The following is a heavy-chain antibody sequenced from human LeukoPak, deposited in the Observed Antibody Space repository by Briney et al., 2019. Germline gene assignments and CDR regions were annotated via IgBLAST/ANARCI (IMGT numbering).Heavy chain of an antibody. V-gene: IGHV3-30*02. CDR3: ARGETATIRGPYFDY. J-gene: IGHJ4*02. CDR2: IRYDGSNK. CDR1: GFTFSSYG. D-gene: IGHD5-24*01. Sequence: GGSLRLSCAASGFTFSSYGMHWVRQAPGKGLEWVAFIRYDGSNKYYADSVKGRFTISRDNSKNTLYLQLNSLRSEDTAVYFCARGETATIRGPYFDYWGQGTLVTVSS.